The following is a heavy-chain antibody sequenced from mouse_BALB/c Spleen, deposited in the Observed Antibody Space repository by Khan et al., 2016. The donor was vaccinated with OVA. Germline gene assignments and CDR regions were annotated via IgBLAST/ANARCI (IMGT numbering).Heavy chain of an antibody. CDR1: GFTFSSFG. Sequence: VQLKESGGGLVQPGGSRKLSCAASGFTFSSFGMHWVRQAPKKGLEWVAYISSGSSTIYYVVTVKGRFTISRDSPKNTLFLQMTSLRSEDTAMYYCARSGGNFHWYFDVWGAGTSVTVSS. D-gene: IGHD2-1*01. CDR3: ARSGGNFHWYFDV. J-gene: IGHJ1*01. CDR2: ISSGSSTI. V-gene: IGHV5-17*02.